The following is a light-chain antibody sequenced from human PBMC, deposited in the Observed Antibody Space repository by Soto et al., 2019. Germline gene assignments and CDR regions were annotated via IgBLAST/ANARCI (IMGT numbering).Light chain of an antibody. Sequence: QSVLTQPPSASGSPGQSVTISCTGTGSDIGGYDYVSWYQQHPGKVPKLMIFEVSNRPSGVSYRFSGSKSGNTASLTISGLQAEDEADYYCSSYTGSSTLYVFGTGTKVTVL. CDR1: GSDIGGYDY. CDR2: EVS. J-gene: IGLJ1*01. CDR3: SSYTGSSTLYV. V-gene: IGLV2-14*01.